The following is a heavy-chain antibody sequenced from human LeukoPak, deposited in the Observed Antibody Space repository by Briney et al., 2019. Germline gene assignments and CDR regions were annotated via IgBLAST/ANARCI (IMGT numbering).Heavy chain of an antibody. Sequence: GGSLRLSCAASGFTFSSYSMNWVRQAPGKGLEWVSSISSGSTYMYYADSVKGRFTISRDNTKNSLFLQMNSLRADDTAMFYCVRDTRPEGFDIWGQGTMVTVSS. CDR3: VRDTRPEGFDI. D-gene: IGHD1-14*01. J-gene: IGHJ3*02. CDR1: GFTFSSYS. V-gene: IGHV3-21*01. CDR2: ISSGSTYM.